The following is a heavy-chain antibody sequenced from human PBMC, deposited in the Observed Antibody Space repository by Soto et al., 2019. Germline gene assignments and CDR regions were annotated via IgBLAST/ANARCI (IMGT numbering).Heavy chain of an antibody. CDR2: ISGSGSGT. D-gene: IGHD5-12*01. V-gene: IGHV3-23*01. CDR3: VKGRSGYDFDY. J-gene: IGHJ4*02. Sequence: WGSLRLSCAASGFTFSSYVMSWVRQAPGKGLEWVSAISGSGSGTYYADSVKGRFTISRDNSKNTLYVQMNSLRAEDTAVYYCVKGRSGYDFDYWGQGTLVTVSS. CDR1: GFTFSSYV.